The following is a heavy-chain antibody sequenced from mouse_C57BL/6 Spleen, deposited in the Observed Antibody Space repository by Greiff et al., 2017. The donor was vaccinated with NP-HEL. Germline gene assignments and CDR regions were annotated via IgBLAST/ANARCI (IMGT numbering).Heavy chain of an antibody. CDR3: ARHGTRRYFDV. CDR1: GFTFSDYY. V-gene: IGHV5-12*01. J-gene: IGHJ1*03. Sequence: EVQGVESGGGLVQPGGSLKLSCAASGFTFSDYYMYWVRQTPEKRLEWVAYISNGGGSTYYPDTVKGRFTISRDNAKNTLYLQMSRLKSEDTAMYYCARHGTRRYFDVWGTGTTVTVSS. CDR2: ISNGGGST. D-gene: IGHD4-1*01.